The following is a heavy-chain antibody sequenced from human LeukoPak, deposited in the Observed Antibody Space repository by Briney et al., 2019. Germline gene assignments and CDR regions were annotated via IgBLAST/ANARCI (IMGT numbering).Heavy chain of an antibody. Sequence: GGSLRLSCAASGFTFSSYTMNWVRQAPGKGLEWVSYISSSGSTIYYADSVKGRFTISRDNAKNSLYLQMSSLRAEDTAVYYCAELGITMIGGVWGKGTTVTISS. CDR2: ISSSGSTI. J-gene: IGHJ6*04. CDR3: AELGITMIGGV. V-gene: IGHV3-48*04. CDR1: GFTFSSYT. D-gene: IGHD3-10*02.